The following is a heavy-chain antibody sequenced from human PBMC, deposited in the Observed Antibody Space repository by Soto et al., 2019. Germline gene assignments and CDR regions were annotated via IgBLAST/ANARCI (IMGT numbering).Heavy chain of an antibody. D-gene: IGHD1-1*01. CDR2: MNPNSGNT. V-gene: IGHV1-8*01. CDR3: ARERNMYGMDV. J-gene: IGHJ6*02. Sequence: QVQLLQSGAEVKKPGASVKVTCKASGYTFTSYDINWVRQATGQGLEWMGWMNPNSGNTVYAQKFQDRVTMTRNTSISTAYMELSSLRSEDTAVYYCARERNMYGMDVWGQGTTVTVSS. CDR1: GYTFTSYD.